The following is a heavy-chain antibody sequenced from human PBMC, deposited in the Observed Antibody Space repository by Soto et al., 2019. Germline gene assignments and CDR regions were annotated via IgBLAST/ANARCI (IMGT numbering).Heavy chain of an antibody. Sequence: QVQLVQSGAEVKKPGSSVKVSCKASGGTFSSSAISWVRQAPGQGLEWMGGIMPVFRTPDYAQKFQGRVTITADESTSTAYKEMSSLTSEDTAIYYCARDKGRLQLGGNVYYIMDDWGQGTTGTDSS. D-gene: IGHD5-12*01. CDR2: IMPVFRTP. CDR3: ARDKGRLQLGGNVYYIMDD. CDR1: GGTFSSSA. J-gene: IGHJ6*02. V-gene: IGHV1-69*12.